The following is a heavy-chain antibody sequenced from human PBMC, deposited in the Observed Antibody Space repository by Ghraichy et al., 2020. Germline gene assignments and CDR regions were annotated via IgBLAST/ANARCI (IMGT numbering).Heavy chain of an antibody. CDR3: AKTLEYSSEGIDS. D-gene: IGHD3-22*01. V-gene: IGHV3-23*01. J-gene: IGHJ4*02. CDR2: IAGATTT. CDR1: GYTFSSYA. Sequence: GVLRLSCAASGYTFSSYAMSWVRQAPGKGLEWVSGIAGATTTYYADSVKGRFTISRDNFKKTLYLQMNSLRAEDTAVYYCAKTLEYSSEGIDSWGQGTLVSVSS.